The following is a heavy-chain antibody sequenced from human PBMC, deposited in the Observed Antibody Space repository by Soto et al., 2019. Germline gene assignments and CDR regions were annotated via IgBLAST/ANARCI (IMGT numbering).Heavy chain of an antibody. D-gene: IGHD4-17*01. CDR2: MNPKSGHT. J-gene: IGHJ6*02. V-gene: IGHV1-8*01. Sequence: QVQLVQSGAEVKKPGASVKVSCKASGYTFSSYDINWVRQATGQGLEWMGWMNPKSGHTGSAQKFQGRVTMTRDTSISTAYMELSSLRSEDTALYYCARTDGDLDVWGQGTTVTVSS. CDR1: GYTFSSYD. CDR3: ARTDGDLDV.